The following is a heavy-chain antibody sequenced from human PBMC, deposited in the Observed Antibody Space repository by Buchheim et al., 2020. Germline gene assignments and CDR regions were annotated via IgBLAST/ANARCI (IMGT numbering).Heavy chain of an antibody. CDR3: ARDTYSLRSYYYYGMDV. V-gene: IGHV1-69*04. CDR2: IIPILGIA. J-gene: IGHJ6*02. D-gene: IGHD4-11*01. Sequence: QVQLVQPGAEVKKPGSSVKVSCKASGGTFSSYAISWVRQAPGQGLEWMGRIIPILGIANYAQKFQGRVTITADKSTSTAYMELSSLRSEDTAVYYCARDTYSLRSYYYYGMDVWGQGTT. CDR1: GGTFSSYA.